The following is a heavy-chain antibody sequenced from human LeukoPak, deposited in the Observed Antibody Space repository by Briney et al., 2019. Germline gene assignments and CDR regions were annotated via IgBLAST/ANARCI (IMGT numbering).Heavy chain of an antibody. CDR1: GFTFSSYW. D-gene: IGHD6-13*01. J-gene: IGHJ6*03. V-gene: IGHV3-7*01. CDR2: IKQDGSEK. CDR3: ARVKQQLVRLLGRDTTYYYYYYMDV. Sequence: GGSLRLSCAGSGFTFSSYWMSWVRQAPGKGLEWVANIKQDGSEKHYVDSVKGRFTISRDNAKNSLFLQMNSLRAEDTAVYFCARVKQQLVRLLGRDTTYYYYYYMDVWGKGTTVTISS.